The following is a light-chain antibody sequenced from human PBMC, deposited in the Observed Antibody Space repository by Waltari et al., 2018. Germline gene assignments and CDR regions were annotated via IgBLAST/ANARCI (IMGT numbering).Light chain of an antibody. Sequence: QSALTQPASVSGSPGQSITVSCSGTSGDVGGHDYVSWYQHHSGKAPKLIIYDVTKRPSGGSGRFCASQSGHTASLTSSGLQPDDEADYYCSSYVGRNTPYYAFRTGTKVIVL. CDR2: DVT. CDR1: SGDVGGHDY. V-gene: IGLV2-14*03. CDR3: SSYVGRNTPYYA. J-gene: IGLJ1*01.